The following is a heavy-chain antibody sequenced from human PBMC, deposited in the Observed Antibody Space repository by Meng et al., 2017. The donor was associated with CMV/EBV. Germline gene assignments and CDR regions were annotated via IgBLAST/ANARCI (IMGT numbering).Heavy chain of an antibody. CDR3: ARGVGGWFDP. CDR2: INHSGST. D-gene: IGHD1-26*01. J-gene: IGHJ5*02. Sequence: VPLPELGAGLLKASETRSLTRAVYGGSFSGYYWSWNRQPPGKGLEWIGEINHSGSTNYNPSLKSRVTISVDTSKNQFSLKLSSVTAADTAVYYCARGVGGWFDPWGQGTLVTVSS. CDR1: GGSFSGYY. V-gene: IGHV4-34*01.